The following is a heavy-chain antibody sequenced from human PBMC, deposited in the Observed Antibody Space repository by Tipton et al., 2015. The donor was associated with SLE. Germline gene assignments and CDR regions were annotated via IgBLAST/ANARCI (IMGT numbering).Heavy chain of an antibody. CDR1: GGSFSGYY. V-gene: IGHV4-34*01. J-gene: IGHJ3*02. CDR3: ARLTAWAFDI. Sequence: TLSLTCAVYGGSFSGYYWSWSRQPPGKGLEWIGEINHSGSTNYNPSLKSRVTISVDTSKNQFSLKLSSVTAADTAVFYCARLTAWAFDIWGQGTMVTVSS. CDR2: INHSGST.